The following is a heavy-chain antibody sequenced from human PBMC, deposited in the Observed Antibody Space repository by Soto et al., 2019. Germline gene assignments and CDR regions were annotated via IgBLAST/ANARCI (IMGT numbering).Heavy chain of an antibody. CDR2: FDPEDGET. D-gene: IGHD6-19*01. J-gene: IGHJ5*02. CDR3: ATMPTDGLDLPPGWFDP. Sequence: ASVKVSCKVSGYTLTELSMHWVRQAPGKGLEWMGGFDPEDGETIYAQKFQGRVTMTEDTSTDTAYMELSSLRSEDTAVYYCATMPTDGLDLPPGWFDPWGQGTLVTVSS. CDR1: GYTLTELS. V-gene: IGHV1-24*01.